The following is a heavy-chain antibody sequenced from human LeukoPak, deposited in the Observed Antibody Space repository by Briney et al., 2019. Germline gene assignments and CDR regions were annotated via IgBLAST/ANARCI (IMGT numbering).Heavy chain of an antibody. CDR3: ARHASGSSWFSYFDY. Sequence: SETLSLTCTVSGGSISSYYWSWIRQPPGKGLEWIGYIYYSGSTNYNPSLKSRVTISLDTSKNQFSLKPSSVTAADTAVYYCARHASGSSWFSYFDYWGQGTLVTVSS. V-gene: IGHV4-59*08. J-gene: IGHJ4*02. D-gene: IGHD6-13*01. CDR1: GGSISSYY. CDR2: IYYSGST.